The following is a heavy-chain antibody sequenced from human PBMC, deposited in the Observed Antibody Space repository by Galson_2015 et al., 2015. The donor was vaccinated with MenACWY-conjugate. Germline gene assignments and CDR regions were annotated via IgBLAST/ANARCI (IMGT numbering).Heavy chain of an antibody. CDR1: GFTFSSYA. D-gene: IGHD2-15*01. V-gene: IGHV3-23*01. CDR2: ISGSGGST. Sequence: SLRLSCAASGFTFSSYAMSWVRQAPGKGLEWVSAISGSGGSTHYADSVKGRFTISRDNSKNTLYLHMNSLRAEDTAVYYCAKARLYCSGGSCYTHYYYYGMDVWGQGTTVTVSS. J-gene: IGHJ6*02. CDR3: AKARLYCSGGSCYTHYYYYGMDV.